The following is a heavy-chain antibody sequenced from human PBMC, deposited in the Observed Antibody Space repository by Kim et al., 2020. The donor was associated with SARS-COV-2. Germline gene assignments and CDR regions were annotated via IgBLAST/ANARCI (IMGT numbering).Heavy chain of an antibody. V-gene: IGHV3-53*01. J-gene: IGHJ5*02. CDR2: T. CDR3: ARDAYDSYGSP. D-gene: IGHD5-18*01. Sequence: TYCADSLKGRFTISRDNSKSTLYLQMNSLRAEDTAVYYCARDAYDSYGSPWGQGTLVTVSS.